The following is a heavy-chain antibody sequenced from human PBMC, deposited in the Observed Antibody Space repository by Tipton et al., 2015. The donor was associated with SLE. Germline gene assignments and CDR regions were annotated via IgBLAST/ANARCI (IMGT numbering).Heavy chain of an antibody. J-gene: IGHJ3*02. CDR1: GFTFSSYS. Sequence: SLRLSCAASGFTFSSYSMNWVRQAPGKGLEWVSYISSSGSTIYYADSVKGRFTISRDNAKNSLYLQMNSLRAEDTAVYYCARGGSGWPDAFDIWGQGTMVTVSS. D-gene: IGHD6-19*01. V-gene: IGHV3-48*04. CDR2: ISSSGSTI. CDR3: ARGGSGWPDAFDI.